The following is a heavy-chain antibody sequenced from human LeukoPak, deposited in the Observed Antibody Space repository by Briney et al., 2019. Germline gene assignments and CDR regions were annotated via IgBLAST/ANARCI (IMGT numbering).Heavy chain of an antibody. D-gene: IGHD2-15*01. Sequence: GGSLRLSCTASGFTFSSYAMSWVRQAPGKGLEWGSAISGSGGSTYYADSVKGRFTISRDNSKNALYLQMNSLRAEDTAVYYCASIVVVVAATGGPNWFDPWGQGTLVTVSS. CDR3: ASIVVVVAATGGPNWFDP. CDR1: GFTFSSYA. CDR2: ISGSGGST. V-gene: IGHV3-23*01. J-gene: IGHJ5*02.